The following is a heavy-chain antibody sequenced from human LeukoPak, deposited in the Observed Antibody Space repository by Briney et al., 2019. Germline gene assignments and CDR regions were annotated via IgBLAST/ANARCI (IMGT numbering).Heavy chain of an antibody. Sequence: GGSLRLSCAASGFTFSSYAMSWVRQAPGKGLEWVSAISGSGGSTYYADSVKGRFTISRDNSKNTLYLQMDSLRGEDAAVYYCAKDFRIGYSAHFDYWGQGALVTVSS. CDR1: GFTFSSYA. CDR3: AKDFRIGYSAHFDY. CDR2: ISGSGGST. D-gene: IGHD2-21*01. J-gene: IGHJ4*02. V-gene: IGHV3-23*01.